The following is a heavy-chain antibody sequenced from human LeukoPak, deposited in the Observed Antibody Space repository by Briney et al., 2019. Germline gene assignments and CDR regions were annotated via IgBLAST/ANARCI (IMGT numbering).Heavy chain of an antibody. D-gene: IGHD1-26*01. CDR1: GYSFSNYW. J-gene: IGHJ4*02. Sequence: EESLKISCKGSGYSFSNYWIGWVRQMPGKGLEWMGIIYPGDSDTRYSSSFQGQVTISADKSISTAYLQWSSLKASDTAMYYCTRVVLSGSYPLCDYWGQGTLVTVSS. CDR3: TRVVLSGSYPLCDY. CDR2: IYPGDSDT. V-gene: IGHV5-51*01.